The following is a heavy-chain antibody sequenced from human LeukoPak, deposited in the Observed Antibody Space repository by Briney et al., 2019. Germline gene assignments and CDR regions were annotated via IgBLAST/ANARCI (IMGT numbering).Heavy chain of an antibody. CDR3: ARHGVAYYGSGSYPPSDY. V-gene: IGHV5-51*01. CDR2: IYPGDSDT. J-gene: IGHJ4*02. CDR1: GYSFTSYW. D-gene: IGHD3-10*01. Sequence: GESLKISCKGSGYSFTSYWIGWVRQMPGKGLEWMGIIYPGDSDTRYSPSFQGQVTISADKSISTAYLQWSNLKASDTAMYYCARHGVAYYGSGSYPPSDYWGQGTLVTVSS.